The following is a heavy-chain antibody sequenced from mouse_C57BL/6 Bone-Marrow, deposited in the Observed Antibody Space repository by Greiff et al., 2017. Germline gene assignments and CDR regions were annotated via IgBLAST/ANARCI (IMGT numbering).Heavy chain of an antibody. V-gene: IGHV1-64*01. D-gene: IGHD1-1*01. CDR1: GYTFTRYW. Sequence: QVQLQQPGAELVKPGASVKLSCKASGYTFTRYWMHWVKQRPGQGLEWIGMIHPNSGSTNYNEKFKSKATLTVDKSSSTAYMQLSSLTSEDSAVYYCARNGYYYGSSWFAYWGQGTLVTVSA. CDR3: ARNGYYYGSSWFAY. CDR2: IHPNSGST. J-gene: IGHJ3*01.